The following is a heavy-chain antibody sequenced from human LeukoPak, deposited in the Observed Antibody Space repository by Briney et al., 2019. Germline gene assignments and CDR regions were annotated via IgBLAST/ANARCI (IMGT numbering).Heavy chain of an antibody. Sequence: PGGSLRLSCAASGFTFSSYWMHWVRQAPGKGLVWVSRINTDGSSTSYADSVKGRFTISRDNAKNSLYLQMNSLRAEDMALYYCAKGARGRYSSSWYDYWGQGTLVTVSS. D-gene: IGHD6-13*01. J-gene: IGHJ4*02. CDR2: INTDGSST. V-gene: IGHV3-74*01. CDR3: AKGARGRYSSSWYDY. CDR1: GFTFSSYW.